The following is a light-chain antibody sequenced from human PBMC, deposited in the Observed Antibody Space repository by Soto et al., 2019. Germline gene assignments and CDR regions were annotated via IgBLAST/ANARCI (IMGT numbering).Light chain of an antibody. J-gene: IGKJ1*01. Sequence: IGLPQSPGTLSLSPGERATLSCRASQSVSNNYLAWYQQKPGQAPRLLIYGASNRATGIPDRFNGSGSGTDFTLTISRLEPDDFAVYYCQQYGSSGTFGQGTKVDIK. V-gene: IGKV3-20*01. CDR2: GAS. CDR1: QSVSNNY. CDR3: QQYGSSGT.